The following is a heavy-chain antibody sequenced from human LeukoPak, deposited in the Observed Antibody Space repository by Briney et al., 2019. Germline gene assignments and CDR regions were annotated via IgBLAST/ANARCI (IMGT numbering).Heavy chain of an antibody. CDR1: GFSFSSSW. J-gene: IGHJ4*02. CDR2: INSDGSST. V-gene: IGHV3-74*01. D-gene: IGHD3-3*01. Sequence: GGSLRLSCAASGFSFSSSWMHWVRQAPGKGLEWVSRINSDGSSTTYADSVKGRSSISRDNAKNTLYLHMSSLRAEDTGVYYCARAVRAHPPADFWGQGTLVTVSS. CDR3: ARAVRAHPPADF.